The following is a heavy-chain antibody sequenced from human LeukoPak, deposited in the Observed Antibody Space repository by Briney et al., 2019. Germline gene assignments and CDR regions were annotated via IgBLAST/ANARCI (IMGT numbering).Heavy chain of an antibody. Sequence: ASVNVSCKASGGTFSSYAISWVRQAPGQGLEWMGGIIPIFGTANYAQKFQGRVTITADESTSTAYMELSSLRSEDTAVYYCARAQYYYDSSGYYYLQFDYWGQGTLVTVSS. D-gene: IGHD3-22*01. CDR2: IIPIFGTA. V-gene: IGHV1-69*13. CDR3: ARAQYYYDSSGYYYLQFDY. J-gene: IGHJ4*02. CDR1: GGTFSSYA.